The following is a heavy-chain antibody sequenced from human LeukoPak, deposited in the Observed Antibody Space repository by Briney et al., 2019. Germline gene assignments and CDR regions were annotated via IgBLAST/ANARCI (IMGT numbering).Heavy chain of an antibody. V-gene: IGHV3-48*01. CDR3: PRDPHAFDF. J-gene: IGHJ4*02. CDR2: ITSISSRI. Sequence: PGGSLRLSCAASGFTFSSYSMNWVRQVPGKGLEWISYITSISSRIHYADSVKGRFTISRDNAKNSLYLQMDSLRVEDTAVYYSPRDPHAFDFWGQGTRVTVSS. CDR1: GFTFSSYS.